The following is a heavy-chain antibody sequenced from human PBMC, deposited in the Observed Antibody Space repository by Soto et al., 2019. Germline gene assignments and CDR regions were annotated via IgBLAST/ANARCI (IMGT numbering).Heavy chain of an antibody. CDR1: GYTFTSYG. CDR3: ARVRDIVLVPAATAFDP. CDR2: ISAYNGNT. Sequence: QVQLVQSGAEVKKPGASVKVSCKASGYTFTSYGISWVRQAPGQGLEWMGWISAYNGNTNYAQKLQGRVTMTTDTSXSXXYMELRSLRSDDTAVYYCARVRDIVLVPAATAFDPWGQGTLVTVSS. J-gene: IGHJ5*02. D-gene: IGHD2-2*01. V-gene: IGHV1-18*01.